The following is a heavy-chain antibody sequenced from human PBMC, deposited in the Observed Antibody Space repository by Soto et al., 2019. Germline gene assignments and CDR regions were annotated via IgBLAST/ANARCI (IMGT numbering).Heavy chain of an antibody. D-gene: IGHD2-8*01. Sequence: EVQLLESGGGFIHPGGSLRLSCAASGFSFSSFAMNWVRQGPGKGLEWVSIISGSADSTFYADSVKGRFTISRDNSKSTLYLQINSLRAEDTAVYYCAKPRGAMIYAISVYGMDVWGQGTTVTVSS. J-gene: IGHJ6*02. V-gene: IGHV3-23*01. CDR1: GFSFSSFA. CDR2: ISGSADST. CDR3: AKPRGAMIYAISVYGMDV.